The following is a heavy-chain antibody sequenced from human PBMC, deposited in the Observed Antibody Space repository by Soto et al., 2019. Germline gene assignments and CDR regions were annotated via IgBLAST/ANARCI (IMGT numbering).Heavy chain of an antibody. J-gene: IGHJ4*02. CDR1: GFTFSSYA. CDR3: ASSRYYYDTRGAFDY. V-gene: IGHV3-30-3*01. D-gene: IGHD3-22*01. Sequence: QPGGSLRLSCAASGFTFSSYAMHWVRQAPGKGLEWVAVISYDGSNKYYADSVKGRFTISRDNSKNTLYLQMNSLRAEDTAVYYCASSRYYYDTRGAFDYWGQGTLVTVSS. CDR2: ISYDGSNK.